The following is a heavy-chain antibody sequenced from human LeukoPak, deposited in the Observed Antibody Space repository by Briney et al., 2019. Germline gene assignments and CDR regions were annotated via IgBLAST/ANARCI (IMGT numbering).Heavy chain of an antibody. CDR3: AREGEGITGNYFDY. Sequence: ASVKVSCKASGGTFSSYAISWVRQAPGHGLEWMGGIIPIFGTANYAQKFQGRVTITADKSTSTAYMELSSLRSEDTAVYYCAREGEGITGNYFDYWGQGTLVTVSS. J-gene: IGHJ4*02. D-gene: IGHD1-20*01. CDR1: GGTFSSYA. CDR2: IIPIFGTA. V-gene: IGHV1-69*06.